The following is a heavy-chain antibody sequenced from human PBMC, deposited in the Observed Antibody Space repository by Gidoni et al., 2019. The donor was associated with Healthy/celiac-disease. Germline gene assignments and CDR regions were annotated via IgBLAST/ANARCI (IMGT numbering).Heavy chain of an antibody. J-gene: IGHJ5*02. V-gene: IGHV3-9*01. CDR2: ISWNSGSI. Sequence: EVQLVESGGGLVQPGRSLRLSCAASGFTFDDYAMHWVRQAPGKGLEWVSGISWNSGSIGYADSVKGRFTISRDNAKNSLYLQMNSLRAEDTALYYCANQQPAGWFDPWGQGTLVTVSS. CDR1: GFTFDDYA. CDR3: ANQQPAGWFDP. D-gene: IGHD5-18*01.